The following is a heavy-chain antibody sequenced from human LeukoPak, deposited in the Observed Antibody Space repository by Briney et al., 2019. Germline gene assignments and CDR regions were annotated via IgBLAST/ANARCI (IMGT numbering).Heavy chain of an antibody. CDR2: IYYSGST. V-gene: IGHV4-59*01. CDR3: ARSYSSGWYPALSYFYY. D-gene: IGHD6-19*01. Sequence: KPSETLSHTCSLSGVYNSSYYWSWIRQPPGKGLEWIGYIYYSGSTNYNPSLKSRVTISVDTSKNQFSLKLSSVTAADTAVYYCARSYSSGWYPALSYFYYGRRGTLVTVSS. CDR1: GVYNSSYY. J-gene: IGHJ4*02.